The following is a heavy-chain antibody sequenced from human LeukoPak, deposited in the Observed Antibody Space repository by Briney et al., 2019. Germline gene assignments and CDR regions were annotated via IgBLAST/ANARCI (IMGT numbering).Heavy chain of an antibody. CDR2: ISSSSSYI. CDR1: GFTFSSYS. D-gene: IGHD3-9*01. CDR3: ARAGPPPFFDSFGYYYYYMDV. V-gene: IGHV3-21*01. J-gene: IGHJ6*03. Sequence: GGSLRLSCAASGFTFSSYSMNWVRQAPGKGLEWVSSISSSSSYIYYADSVKGRFTISRDNAKNSLYLQMNSLRAEDTAVYYCARAGPPPFFDSFGYYYYYMDVWGKGTTVTVSS.